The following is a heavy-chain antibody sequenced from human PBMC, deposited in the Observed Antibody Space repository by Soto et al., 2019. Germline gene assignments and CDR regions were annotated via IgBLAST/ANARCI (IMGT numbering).Heavy chain of an antibody. CDR1: GYTFTGYY. J-gene: IGHJ3*02. Sequence: ASVKVSCKASGYTFTGYYMHLVRQAPGQGLEWMGWINPNSGGTNYAQKFQGWVTMTRDTSISTAYMELSRLRSDDTAVYYCARDRGYCSGGSCYSSRALDIWGQGTMVTVSS. CDR2: INPNSGGT. V-gene: IGHV1-2*04. D-gene: IGHD2-15*01. CDR3: ARDRGYCSGGSCYSSRALDI.